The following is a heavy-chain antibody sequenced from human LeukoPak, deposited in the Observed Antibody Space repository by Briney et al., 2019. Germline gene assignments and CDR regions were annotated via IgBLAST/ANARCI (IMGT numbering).Heavy chain of an antibody. CDR1: GYTFTSYY. D-gene: IGHD5-18*01. CDR3: ARDRGRGYSYGYPLGY. Sequence: ASVKVSCKASGYTFTSYYMHWVRQAPGQRLEWTGWINAGNGNTKYSQKFQGRVTITRDTSASAAYMELSSLRSEDTAVYYCARDRGRGYSYGYPLGYWGQGTLVTVSS. V-gene: IGHV1-3*01. J-gene: IGHJ4*02. CDR2: INAGNGNT.